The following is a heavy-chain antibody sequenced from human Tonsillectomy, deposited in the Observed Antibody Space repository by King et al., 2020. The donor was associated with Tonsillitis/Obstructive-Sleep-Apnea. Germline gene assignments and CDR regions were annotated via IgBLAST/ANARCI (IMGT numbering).Heavy chain of an antibody. V-gene: IGHV2-5*02. Sequence: TLKESGPTLVKPTQTLTLTCTFSGFSVSTSGEGVGWIRQPPGKALEWLAVIYWDDDKGYSPSLKSRLTITKDTSKNQIVLTMTNMDPVDTATYYCAHLNDYYDSRRFDYWGQGTLVTVSS. J-gene: IGHJ4*02. CDR1: GFSVSTSGEG. CDR3: AHLNDYYDSRRFDY. CDR2: IYWDDDK. D-gene: IGHD3-22*01.